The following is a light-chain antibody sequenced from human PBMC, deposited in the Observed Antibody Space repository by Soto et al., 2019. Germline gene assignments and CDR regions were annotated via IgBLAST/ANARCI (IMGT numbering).Light chain of an antibody. V-gene: IGLV2-14*03. J-gene: IGLJ1*01. Sequence: SVLTQPVSVSGFAGQSITFSCSGNSSDIVSYNSVSWYQQHPGKPPKLIIYEVSNRPSVFSNLFSGSKSGNTASLTISELHAEDEADYYCSPYTSTSSYVFATGTKVTVL. CDR1: SSDIVSYNS. CDR2: EVS. CDR3: SPYTSTSSYV.